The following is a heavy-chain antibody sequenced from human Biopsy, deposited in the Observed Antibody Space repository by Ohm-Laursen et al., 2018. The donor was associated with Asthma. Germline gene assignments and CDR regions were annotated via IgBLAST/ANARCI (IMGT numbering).Heavy chain of an antibody. J-gene: IGHJ3*01. V-gene: IGHV1-3*01. CDR2: INAGDGNT. Sequence: ASVKVYCKASGYTFIHFAIHWVRQAPGQRLEWMGWINAGDGNTKYSQKFQGRVTITRDTSASTAYMDLRSLRSEDTAMYYCARTYYDFLTGQVNDAFALWGQGTMVTVSS. CDR3: ARTYYDFLTGQVNDAFAL. CDR1: GYTFIHFA. D-gene: IGHD3-9*01.